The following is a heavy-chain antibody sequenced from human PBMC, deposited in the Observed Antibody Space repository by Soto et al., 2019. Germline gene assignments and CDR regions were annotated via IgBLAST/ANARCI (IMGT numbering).Heavy chain of an antibody. V-gene: IGHV3-23*01. CDR2: FTSGGGSA. CDR3: AKDLGSSGWYFDY. Sequence: GRPLRPSFASYGFTFSSDAMSSLRQFPGKGLEWVSTFTSGGGSAYYADSVKGRFTISRDNSKNTLYLQMNSLRAEDTAVYYCAKDLGSSGWYFDYWGQGTLVTVSS. J-gene: IGHJ4*02. D-gene: IGHD6-19*01. CDR1: GFTFSSDA.